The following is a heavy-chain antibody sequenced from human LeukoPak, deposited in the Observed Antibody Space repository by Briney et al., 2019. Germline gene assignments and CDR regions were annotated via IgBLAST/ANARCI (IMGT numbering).Heavy chain of an antibody. CDR3: ARHRDYDFWSGYDY. J-gene: IGHJ4*02. CDR2: INHSGST. Sequence: SETLSLTCAVYGGSFSGYYWSWIRQPPGKGLEWIGEINHSGSTNYNPSLKSRVTISVDTSKNQFSLKLSSVTAADTAVYYCARHRDYDFWSGYDYWGQGTLVTVSS. D-gene: IGHD3-3*01. CDR1: GGSFSGYY. V-gene: IGHV4-34*01.